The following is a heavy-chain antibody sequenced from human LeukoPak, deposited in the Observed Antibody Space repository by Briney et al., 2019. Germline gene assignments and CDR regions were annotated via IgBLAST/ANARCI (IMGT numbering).Heavy chain of an antibody. Sequence: ASVKVSCKASGGTFSSYAISWVRQAPGQGLEWMGWISAYNGNTHYAQKLQGRVAMTTDTSTSTVYMELRSLRSDDTAVYYCARGSPPRRNYDSRGYYSYYFDYWGQGTLVTVSS. V-gene: IGHV1-18*01. D-gene: IGHD3-22*01. CDR2: ISAYNGNT. CDR3: ARGSPPRRNYDSRGYYSYYFDY. J-gene: IGHJ4*02. CDR1: GGTFSSYA.